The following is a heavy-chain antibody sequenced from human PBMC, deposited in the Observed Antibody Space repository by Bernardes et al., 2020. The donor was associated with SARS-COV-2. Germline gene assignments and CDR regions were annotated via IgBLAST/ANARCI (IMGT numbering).Heavy chain of an antibody. V-gene: IGHV3-30*18. CDR1: GFSFNNFA. CDR3: AKARSLFMLYYDDAFDI. CDR2: ISYEGSKR. D-gene: IGHD2-8*01. J-gene: IGHJ3*02. Sequence: GGSLRRSCAASGFSFNNFAMHWVRQAPGQGLEWVADISYEGSKRNFADSVEGRFTVSRDSAKNMVYLQMNSLRSEDTAMYYCAKARSLFMLYYDDAFDIWGQGTMVIVSS.